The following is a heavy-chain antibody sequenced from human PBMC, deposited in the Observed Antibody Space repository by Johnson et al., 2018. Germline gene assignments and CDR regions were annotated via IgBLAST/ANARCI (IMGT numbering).Heavy chain of an antibody. V-gene: IGHV3-30*18. D-gene: IGHD1-26*01. CDR1: GFTFSSYG. CDR2: ISYDGSNK. CDR3: ANDRRSGSYPGYFQH. Sequence: QVQLVQSGGGVVQPGRSLRLSCAASGFTFSSYGMHWVRQAPGKGLEWVAVISYDGSNKYYADSVKGRFTISRDNSKNTLYLQMNSLRAEDTALYYCANDRRSGSYPGYFQHWGQGTLVTVSS. J-gene: IGHJ1*01.